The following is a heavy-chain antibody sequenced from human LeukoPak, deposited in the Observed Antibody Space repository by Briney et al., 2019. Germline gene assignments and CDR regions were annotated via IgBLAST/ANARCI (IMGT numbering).Heavy chain of an antibody. D-gene: IGHD3-10*01. V-gene: IGHV3-49*04. CDR3: TGPFGELTFFDY. CDR2: IRSKTYGGTT. J-gene: IGHJ4*02. Sequence: GGSLRLSCTASGFTFGDYGMIWVRQAPGKGLEWVGFIRSKTYGGTTEYAASVKGRFTISRDDSKSIAYLQMNSLKTEDTAVYYCTGPFGELTFFDYWGQGTLVTVSS. CDR1: GFTFGDYG.